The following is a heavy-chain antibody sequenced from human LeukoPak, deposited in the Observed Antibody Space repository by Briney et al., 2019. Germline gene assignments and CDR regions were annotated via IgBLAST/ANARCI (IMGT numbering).Heavy chain of an antibody. CDR2: IYNSGST. Sequence: SETLSLTCTVSGGSISSSSYYWGWIRQPPGKGLEWIGSIYNSGSTYYNPSLKSRVTISVDTSKNQFSLKLSSVTAADTAVYYCARYYDSSGYYYGEFDYWGQGTLVTVSS. CDR3: ARYYDSSGYYYGEFDY. V-gene: IGHV4-39*01. CDR1: GGSISSSSYY. J-gene: IGHJ4*02. D-gene: IGHD3-22*01.